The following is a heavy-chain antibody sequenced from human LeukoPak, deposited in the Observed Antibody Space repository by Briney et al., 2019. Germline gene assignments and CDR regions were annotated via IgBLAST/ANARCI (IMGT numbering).Heavy chain of an antibody. J-gene: IGHJ3*02. V-gene: IGHV4-34*01. CDR2: INHSGST. CDR1: GGSISSYY. CDR3: ARLRKLGVNAFDI. D-gene: IGHD1-26*01. Sequence: PSETLSLTCTVSGGSISSYYWSWIRQPPGKGLEWIGEINHSGSTNYNPSLKSRVTISVDTSKSQFSLKLSSVTAADTAVYYCARLRKLGVNAFDIWGQGTMVTVSS.